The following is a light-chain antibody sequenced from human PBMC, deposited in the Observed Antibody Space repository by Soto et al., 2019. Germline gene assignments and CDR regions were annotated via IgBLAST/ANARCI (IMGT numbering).Light chain of an antibody. CDR1: QSISSN. Sequence: DIQMTQSPSSLSASVGDRVTITCRASQSISSNLNWYQQKPGKAPKLLIYAASSLQSGVPSRFSGGGSGTDLTLTISSLQPEDFATYSCQQSYSTPLTFGGGTKVDIK. V-gene: IGKV1-39*01. CDR3: QQSYSTPLT. J-gene: IGKJ4*01. CDR2: AAS.